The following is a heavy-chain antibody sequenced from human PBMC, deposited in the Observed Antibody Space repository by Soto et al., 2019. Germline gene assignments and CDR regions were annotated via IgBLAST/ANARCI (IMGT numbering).Heavy chain of an antibody. CDR1: GGSVTNYY. V-gene: IGHV4-59*02. CDR2: IYYTGST. J-gene: IGHJ4*02. CDR3: ARSTRGYSGYASHFDN. D-gene: IGHD5-12*01. Sequence: SETLSLTCSVSGGSVTNYYWSWVRQPPGKGLEWIGYIYYTGSTNYNPSLKSRVTISVDTSKNPFSLNLSSVTAADTAVYYWARSTRGYSGYASHFDNGGQEPQV.